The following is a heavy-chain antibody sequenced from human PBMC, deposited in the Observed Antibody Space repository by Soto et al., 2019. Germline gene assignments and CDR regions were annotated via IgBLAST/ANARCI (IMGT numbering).Heavy chain of an antibody. CDR1: GYIFSANY. CDR3: VRAHALAFSNWFDP. J-gene: IGHJ5*02. D-gene: IGHD2-21*01. CDR2: INPHSGAT. V-gene: IGHV1-2*02. Sequence: GASVKVSCKASGYIFSANYIHWVRQAPGQGLEWLGWINPHSGATNYAQKFLGRVTMSADTSASTAYMDLARLKSDDTAVYYCVRAHALAFSNWFDPWGRGTLVTVSS.